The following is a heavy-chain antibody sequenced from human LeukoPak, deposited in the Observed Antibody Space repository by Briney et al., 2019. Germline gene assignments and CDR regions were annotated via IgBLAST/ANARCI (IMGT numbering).Heavy chain of an antibody. CDR1: GYTFTGYY. V-gene: IGHV1-2*02. CDR2: INPNSGGT. J-gene: IGHJ4*02. Sequence: ASVKVSCKASGYTFTGYYMHWVRLAPGQGLEWMGWINPNSGGTNYAQKFQGRVTMTRDTSISTAYMELSRLRSDDTAVYYCAREGDIVGATTIDYWGQGTLVTVSS. D-gene: IGHD1-26*01. CDR3: AREGDIVGATTIDY.